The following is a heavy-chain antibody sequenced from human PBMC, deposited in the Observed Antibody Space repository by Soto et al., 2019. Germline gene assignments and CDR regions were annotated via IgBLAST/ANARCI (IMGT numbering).Heavy chain of an antibody. CDR3: ARDSSSWYAYYYYGMDV. CDR1: GGSFSGYY. Sequence: SETLSLTCAVYGGSFSGYYWSWIRLPPGQGLEWIGEINQSGSTNYNPSLKSRVSITVDTSKNQFPLKLSSGTAADTAVYYCARDSSSWYAYYYYGMDVWGQGTTVTVSS. V-gene: IGHV4-34*01. J-gene: IGHJ6*02. CDR2: INQSGST. D-gene: IGHD6-13*01.